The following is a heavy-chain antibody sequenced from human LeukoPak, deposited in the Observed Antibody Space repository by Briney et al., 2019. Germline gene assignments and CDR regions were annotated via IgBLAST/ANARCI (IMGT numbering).Heavy chain of an antibody. CDR1: GFTFSDYY. J-gene: IGHJ6*03. D-gene: IGHD6-19*01. CDR2: ISSSGSTI. V-gene: IGHV3-11*04. Sequence: GGSLRLSCAASGFTFSDYYMSWIRQAPGKGLEWVSYISSSGSTIYYADSVKGRFTISRDNAKNSLYLQMNSLRAEDTAVYYCARFGYSSGWYDRRYYYYMDVWGKGTTVTISS. CDR3: ARFGYSSGWYDRRYYYYMDV.